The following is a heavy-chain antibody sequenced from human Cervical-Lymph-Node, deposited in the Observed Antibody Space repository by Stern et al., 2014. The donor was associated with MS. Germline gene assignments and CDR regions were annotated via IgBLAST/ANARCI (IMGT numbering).Heavy chain of an antibody. CDR1: GFTFSSYG. CDR2: IWYDGSNK. D-gene: IGHD3-22*01. V-gene: IGHV3-33*01. Sequence: VQLVESGGGVVQPGRSLRLSCAASGFTFSSYGMHWVRQAPGKGLEWVAVIWYDGSNKCYADSVKGRFTISRDNSKNTLYLQMNSLRAEDTAVYYCARDHRARYYYDSSDIWGQGTMVTVSS. CDR3: ARDHRARYYYDSSDI. J-gene: IGHJ3*02.